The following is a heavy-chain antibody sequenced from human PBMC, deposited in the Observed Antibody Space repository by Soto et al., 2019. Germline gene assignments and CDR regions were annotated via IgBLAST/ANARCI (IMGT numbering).Heavy chain of an antibody. CDR1: GFTFRSDA. D-gene: IGHD3-16*01. Sequence: EVQLLESGGGLVQPGGSLRLSCAASGFTFRSDAMSWVRQAPGKGLEWVSAISGSGGSTYYADSLKGRFTISRDNAKNTLYLKMNSRRAEDTAVYYCATGPSDYVWGSYNSWGQGTLVTVSS. V-gene: IGHV3-23*01. CDR2: ISGSGGST. J-gene: IGHJ4*02. CDR3: ATGPSDYVWGSYNS.